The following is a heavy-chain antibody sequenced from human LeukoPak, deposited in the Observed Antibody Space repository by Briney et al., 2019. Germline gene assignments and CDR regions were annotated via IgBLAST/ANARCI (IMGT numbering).Heavy chain of an antibody. CDR2: IGTAGDT. CDR1: GFTFSTYD. D-gene: IGHD3-16*01. V-gene: IGHV3-13*04. CDR3: ARGSRFGRYFDY. Sequence: GGSLRLSCAASGFTFSTYDMHWVRQGTGKGLEWVSAIGTAGDTYYPDSVKGRFTISRENAKNSLYLQMNSLRAGDTAVYYCARGSRFGRYFDYWGQGTLVTVSS. J-gene: IGHJ4*02.